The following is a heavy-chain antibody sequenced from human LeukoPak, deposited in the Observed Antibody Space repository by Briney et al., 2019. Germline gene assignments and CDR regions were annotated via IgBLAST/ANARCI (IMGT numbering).Heavy chain of an antibody. CDR1: GFTFSSYA. CDR3: ARDSRITMIVVPEGGAFDI. Sequence: GGSLRLSCAASGFTFSSYAMHWVRQAPGKGLEYVSAISSNGGSTYYANSAKGRFTISRDNSKNTLYLQMGSLRAEDMAVYYCARDSRITMIVVPEGGAFDIWGQGTMVTVFS. CDR2: ISSNGGST. V-gene: IGHV3-64*01. J-gene: IGHJ3*02. D-gene: IGHD3-22*01.